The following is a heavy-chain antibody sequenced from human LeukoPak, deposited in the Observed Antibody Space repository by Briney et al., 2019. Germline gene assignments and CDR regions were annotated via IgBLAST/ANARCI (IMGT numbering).Heavy chain of an antibody. J-gene: IGHJ4*02. CDR2: INHSGST. Sequence: SETLSLTCAVYGGSFSGYYWSWIRQPPGKGLEWIGEINHSGSTNYNPSLKSRVTISVDTSKKQFSLKLSSVTAADTAVYYCARRVRRWLRGFFDYWGQGTLVTVSS. V-gene: IGHV4-34*01. D-gene: IGHD5-24*01. CDR3: ARRVRRWLRGFFDY. CDR1: GGSFSGYY.